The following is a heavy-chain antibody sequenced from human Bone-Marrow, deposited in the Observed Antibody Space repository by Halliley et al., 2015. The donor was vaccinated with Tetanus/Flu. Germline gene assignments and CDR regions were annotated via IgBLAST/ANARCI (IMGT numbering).Heavy chain of an antibody. V-gene: IGHV3-74*03. CDR1: GFTFSSYW. CDR2: INSDGSST. Sequence: SLRLSCAASGFTFSSYWMHWVRQAPGKGLVRVSRINSDGSSTTYADSVKGRVTISRDNARNTLYLQMNSLRAEDTAVYHCAGGPIGVRSYYYFGMDVWGQGTTVTVSS. CDR3: AGGPIGVRSYYYFGMDV. D-gene: IGHD6-6*01. J-gene: IGHJ6*02.